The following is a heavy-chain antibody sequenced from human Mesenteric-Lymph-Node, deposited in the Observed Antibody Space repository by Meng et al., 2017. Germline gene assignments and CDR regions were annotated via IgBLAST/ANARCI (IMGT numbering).Heavy chain of an antibody. Sequence: QAQLQESGPGLGKPSETLALYCTISGVSITSTSSYWGWVRQPPGKGLEWIGSIYYRGSTNYNPSLKSRISMSVDMSKNQFSLKVNSVTAVDTAIYYCVISSHNWGQGTLVTVSS. D-gene: IGHD3-3*02. CDR1: GVSITSTSSY. J-gene: IGHJ4*02. CDR2: IYYRGST. CDR3: VISSHN. V-gene: IGHV4-39*07.